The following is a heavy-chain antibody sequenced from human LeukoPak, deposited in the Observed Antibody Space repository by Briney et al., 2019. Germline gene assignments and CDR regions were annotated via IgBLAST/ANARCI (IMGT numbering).Heavy chain of an antibody. D-gene: IGHD3-10*01. V-gene: IGHV3-21*01. CDR1: GFTLSSYS. CDR3: ASGLLWFGDDAFDI. CDR2: ISSSSSYI. Sequence: GGSLRLSCAASGFTLSSYSMNWVRQAPGKGLEWVSSISSSSSYIYYADSVKGRFTISRDNAKNSLYLQMDSLRAEDTAVYYCASGLLWFGDDAFDIWGQGTMVTVSS. J-gene: IGHJ3*02.